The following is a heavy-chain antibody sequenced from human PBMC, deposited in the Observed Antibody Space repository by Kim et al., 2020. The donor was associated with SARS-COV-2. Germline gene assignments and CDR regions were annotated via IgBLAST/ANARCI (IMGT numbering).Heavy chain of an antibody. CDR3: AKDRPNYFGANGDYYKRDGDS. Sequence: GGSLRLSCAASGFPFSVYAMSWVRQAPGKGLEWVSSITRTGETTYYADSVKGRFTISRDNSKNTLYLQMTGLRAEDTAVYYCAKDRPNYFGANGDYYKRDGDSWGQGTLVTASS. CDR2: ITRTGETT. CDR1: GFPFSVYA. V-gene: IGHV3-23*01. D-gene: IGHD3-22*01. J-gene: IGHJ4*02.